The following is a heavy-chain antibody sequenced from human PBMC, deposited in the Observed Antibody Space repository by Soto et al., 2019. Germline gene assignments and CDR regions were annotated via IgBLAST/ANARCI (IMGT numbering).Heavy chain of an antibody. Sequence: GGSLRLSCAASGFTFSSYAMHWVRQAPGKGLEWVAVISYDGSNKYYADSVKGRFTISRDNSKNTLYLQMNSLRAEDTAVYYCARDSLGYDILTGYYLYYYGMDVWGQGTTVTVSS. J-gene: IGHJ6*02. CDR2: ISYDGSNK. CDR3: ARDSLGYDILTGYYLYYYGMDV. CDR1: GFTFSSYA. D-gene: IGHD3-9*01. V-gene: IGHV3-30-3*01.